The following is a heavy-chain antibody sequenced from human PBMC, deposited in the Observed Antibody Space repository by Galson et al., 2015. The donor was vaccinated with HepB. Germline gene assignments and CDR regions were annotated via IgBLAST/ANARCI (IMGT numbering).Heavy chain of an antibody. CDR1: GFTFSSYA. J-gene: IGHJ5*02. V-gene: IGHV3-23*01. Sequence: SLRLSCPASGFTFSSYAMSWVRQAPGKGLEWVSAISGSGGSTYYADSVKGRFTISRDNSKNTLYLQMNSLRAEDTAVYYCAKDPLWFGDNWFDPWGQGTLVTVSS. CDR2: ISGSGGST. D-gene: IGHD3-10*01. CDR3: AKDPLWFGDNWFDP.